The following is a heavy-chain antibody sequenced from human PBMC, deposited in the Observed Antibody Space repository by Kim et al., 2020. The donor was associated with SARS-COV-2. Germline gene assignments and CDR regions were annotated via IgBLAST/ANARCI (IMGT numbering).Heavy chain of an antibody. J-gene: IGHJ4*02. D-gene: IGHD3-16*01. CDR2: YHPEELKI. V-gene: IGHV1-24*01. CDR3: AAVVGTSLWYYFEY. Sequence: ASVKVSCKASGYSLTELSIHWMRQVPGKGLEWMGGYHPEELKIVYGQKFQGRISMTEDMSTAYLQLSSLTSEDTAVYFCAAVVGTSLWYYFEYWGQGTLVTVSS. CDR1: GYSLTELS.